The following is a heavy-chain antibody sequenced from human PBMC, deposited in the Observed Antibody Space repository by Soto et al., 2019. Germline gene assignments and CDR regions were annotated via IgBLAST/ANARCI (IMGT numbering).Heavy chain of an antibody. V-gene: IGHV3-30-3*01. Sequence: GGSLRLSCAASGFTFSSYAMHWVRQAPGKGLEWVAVISYDGSNKYYADSVKGRFTISRDNSKNTLYLQMNSLRAEDTAVYYCARPQLPRVYNWFDPWGQGTLVTVSS. CDR1: GFTFSSYA. CDR3: ARPQLPRVYNWFDP. D-gene: IGHD2-2*01. CDR2: ISYDGSNK. J-gene: IGHJ5*02.